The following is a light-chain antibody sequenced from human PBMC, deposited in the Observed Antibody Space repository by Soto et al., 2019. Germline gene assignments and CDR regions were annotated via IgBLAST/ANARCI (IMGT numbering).Light chain of an antibody. V-gene: IGKV3-20*01. J-gene: IGKJ1*01. CDR1: QSITYGY. CDR3: QLYAYWPGS. CDR2: GAS. Sequence: ENVLTQSPGTLSLSPGERATLSCRASQSITYGYLAWYQHKPGQGPRLLIFGASTRATGVPARFSGSGSGTEVTLTMSRLQFVDFSVCHCQLYAYWPGSLGHGTKG.